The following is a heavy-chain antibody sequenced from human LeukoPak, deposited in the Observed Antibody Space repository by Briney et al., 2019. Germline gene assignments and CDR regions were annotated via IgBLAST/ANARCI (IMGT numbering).Heavy chain of an antibody. CDR3: AAAPSYDTNPSFDY. V-gene: IGHV3-23*01. CDR1: GFTFSSYA. D-gene: IGHD3-16*01. J-gene: IGHJ4*02. Sequence: GGSLRLSCAASGFTFSSYAMSWVRQAPGKGLEWVSGISGSGPYTFYTDSVKGRFTISRDSSKNTLYLQMNSLRAEDTALYYCAAAPSYDTNPSFDYWGQGTLVTVSS. CDR2: ISGSGPYT.